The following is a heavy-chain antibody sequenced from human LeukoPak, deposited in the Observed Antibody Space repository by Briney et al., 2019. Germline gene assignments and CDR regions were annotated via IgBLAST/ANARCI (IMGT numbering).Heavy chain of an antibody. V-gene: IGHV3-23*01. CDR3: ANTAFHSSTFDH. CDR2: ISGSGSST. Sequence: PGGSLRLSCTASGFTFSNYAMSWVRQAPGKGLEWVSGISGSGSSTYYADSVKGRFTISRDNSKNTLDLQMNSLRAEDTAIYYCANTAFHSSTFDHWGQGTLVTVSS. J-gene: IGHJ4*02. D-gene: IGHD6-19*01. CDR1: GFTFSNYA.